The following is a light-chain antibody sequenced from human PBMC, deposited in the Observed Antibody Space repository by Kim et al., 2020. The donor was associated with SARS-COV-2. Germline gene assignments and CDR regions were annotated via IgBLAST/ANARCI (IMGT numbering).Light chain of an antibody. CDR3: QKYNSAPRT. J-gene: IGKJ1*01. Sequence: ASVGDRVTITCRASQGISNYLSWYQQKPGKVPKLLIYAASTLQSGVPSRVSGSGSGTDFTLTISSLQPEDVATYYCQKYNSAPRTFGQGTKVDIK. CDR1: QGISNY. V-gene: IGKV1-27*01. CDR2: AAS.